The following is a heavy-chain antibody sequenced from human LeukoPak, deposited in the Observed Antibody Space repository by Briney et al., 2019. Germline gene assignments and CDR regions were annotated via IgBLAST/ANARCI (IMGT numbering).Heavy chain of an antibody. D-gene: IGHD3-16*01. CDR1: GFTFSSYD. CDR3: ARGAVGMDV. V-gene: IGHV3-13*01. J-gene: IGHJ6*02. Sequence: PGGSLRLSCAASGFTFSSYDMHWVRQATGKGLEWVSAIGTAGGTYYPGSVKGRFTISRENAENSLYLQMNSLRAGDTAVYYCARGAVGMDVWGQGTTVTVSS. CDR2: IGTAGGT.